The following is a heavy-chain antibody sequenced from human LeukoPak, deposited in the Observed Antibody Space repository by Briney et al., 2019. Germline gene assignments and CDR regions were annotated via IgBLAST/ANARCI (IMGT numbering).Heavy chain of an antibody. V-gene: IGHV4-39*07. CDR1: GGSISSSSYY. J-gene: IGHJ4*02. Sequence: PETLSLTCTVSGGSISSSSYYWGWIRQPPGKGLEWIGSIYYSGSTYYNPSLKSRVTISVDTSKNQFSLKLSSVTAADTAVYYCAREPIYYDILTGYYNRPYSYFDYWGQGTLVTVSS. CDR3: AREPIYYDILTGYYNRPYSYFDY. D-gene: IGHD3-9*01. CDR2: IYYSGST.